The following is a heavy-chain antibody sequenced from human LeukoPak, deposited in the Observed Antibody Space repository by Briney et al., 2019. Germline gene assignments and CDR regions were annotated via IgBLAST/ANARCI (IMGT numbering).Heavy chain of an antibody. CDR1: GYSISSGYY. J-gene: IGHJ5*02. D-gene: IGHD2-15*01. CDR2: IFHSGST. CDR3: ARLSNAAHAAS. Sequence: SETLSLTCDVSGYSISSGYYCGWFRRPPGKGLEWIATIFHSGSTYYNPSLQSRVTMSVDTSKNQCSLKLSSVTATDTAVYYCARLSNAAHAASWGQGARVTVSS. V-gene: IGHV4-38-2*01.